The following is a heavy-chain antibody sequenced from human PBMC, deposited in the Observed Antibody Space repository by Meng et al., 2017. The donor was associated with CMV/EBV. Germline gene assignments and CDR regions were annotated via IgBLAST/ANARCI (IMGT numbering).Heavy chain of an antibody. V-gene: IGHV3-23*01. Sequence: GESLKISCAASGFTFSDHYMDWVRQAPGKGLEWVSAISGSGGSTYYADSVKGRFTISRDNSKNTLYLQMNSLRAEDTAVYYCAGEGYYYRPGWFDPWGQGTLVTVSS. D-gene: IGHD3-10*01. CDR2: ISGSGGST. J-gene: IGHJ5*02. CDR1: GFTFSDHY. CDR3: AGEGYYYRPGWFDP.